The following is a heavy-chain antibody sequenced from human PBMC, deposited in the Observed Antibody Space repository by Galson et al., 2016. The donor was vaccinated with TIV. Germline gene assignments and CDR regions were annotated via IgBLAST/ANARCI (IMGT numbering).Heavy chain of an antibody. D-gene: IGHD6-19*01. V-gene: IGHV1-69*02. CDR1: GGTLRSYT. CDR2: IIPILGMT. CDR3: ARGLGSSGPADY. Sequence: GGTLRSYTFSWVRQAPGQGLEWMGRIIPILGMTNYAQKFQGRVTINADESTNTASMEVNSLRFDDTAVYYCARGLGSSGPADYWGQGTLVTVSS. J-gene: IGHJ4*02.